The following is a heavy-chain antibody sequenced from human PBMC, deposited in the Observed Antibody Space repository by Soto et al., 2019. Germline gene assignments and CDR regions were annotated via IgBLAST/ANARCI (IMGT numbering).Heavy chain of an antibody. CDR3: ARRAYSSWSRPPSFDY. V-gene: IGHV3-30-3*01. CDR2: ISYDGSNK. D-gene: IGHD6-6*01. Sequence: SCKASGYTFTSYAMHWVRQAPGKGLEWVAVISYDGSNKYYADSVKGRFTISRDNSKNTLYLQMNSLRAEDTAVYYCARRAYSSWSRPPSFDYWGQGTLVTVSS. J-gene: IGHJ4*02. CDR1: GYTFTSYA.